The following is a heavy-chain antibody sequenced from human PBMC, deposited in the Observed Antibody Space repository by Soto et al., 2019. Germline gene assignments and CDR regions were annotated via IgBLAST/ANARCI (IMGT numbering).Heavy chain of an antibody. V-gene: IGHV3-48*02. Sequence: QPGGSLRLSCAASGFTFSDYSMNWVRQAPGKGLEWVSYIAGSSSTIYYADSVKGRFTISRDNAKNSLYLQMNSLRDEDTAVYYCASRLYYFDTSGSGNFWGQGALVTVSS. CDR2: IAGSSSTI. CDR1: GFTFSDYS. D-gene: IGHD3-22*01. J-gene: IGHJ4*02. CDR3: ASRLYYFDTSGSGNF.